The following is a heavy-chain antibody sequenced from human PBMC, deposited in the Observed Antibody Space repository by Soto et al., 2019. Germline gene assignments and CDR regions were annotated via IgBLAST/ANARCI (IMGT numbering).Heavy chain of an antibody. CDR3: AKPIPIVLMVYAIPPHLN. V-gene: IGHV3-23*01. CDR1: GFTFSSYA. Sequence: PGGSLRLSCAASGFTFSSYAMSWVRQAPGKGLEWVSAISGSGGSTYYADSVKGRFTISRDNSKNTLYLQMNSLRAEDTAVYYCAKPIPIVLMVYAIPPHLNWGQGTLVTVSS. J-gene: IGHJ4*02. CDR2: ISGSGGST. D-gene: IGHD2-8*01.